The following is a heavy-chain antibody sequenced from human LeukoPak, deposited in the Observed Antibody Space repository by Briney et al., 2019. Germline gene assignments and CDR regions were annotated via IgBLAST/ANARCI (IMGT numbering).Heavy chain of an antibody. CDR1: GFTFSDYS. D-gene: IGHD5-18*01. Sequence: GGSLRLSCAASGFTFSDYSMIWVRQAPGKGLEWVSCISSTSSYIYYADSLKGRFAISRDNAKNSLYPQLNSLRAEDTAVYYCARGQLWQTGWFDPWGQGTLVTVSS. CDR2: ISSTSSYI. J-gene: IGHJ5*02. CDR3: ARGQLWQTGWFDP. V-gene: IGHV3-21*01.